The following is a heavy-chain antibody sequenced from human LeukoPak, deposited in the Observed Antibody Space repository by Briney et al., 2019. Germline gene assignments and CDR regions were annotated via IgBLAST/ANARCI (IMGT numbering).Heavy chain of an antibody. Sequence: PGGSLRLSCTASGFTFDDYGMNWVRQAPGKGLEWISGIHWNGDTTNYAASVEGRFTISRDNAKNSLYLQMNSLRAEDTALYYCARGLRYYYYYYMDVWGEGTTVTVSS. D-gene: IGHD3-9*01. V-gene: IGHV3-20*04. CDR3: ARGLRYYYYYYMDV. CDR1: GFTFDDYG. J-gene: IGHJ6*03. CDR2: IHWNGDTT.